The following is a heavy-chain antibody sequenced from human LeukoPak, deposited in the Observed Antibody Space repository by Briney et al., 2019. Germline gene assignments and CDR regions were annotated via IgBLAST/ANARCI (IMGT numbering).Heavy chain of an antibody. CDR1: GFTVSNNY. CDR2: IYNTGDT. D-gene: IGHD1-26*01. V-gene: IGHV3-53*01. CDR3: AKADIVGATFRIDY. Sequence: PGGSLRLSCAASGFTVSNNYMGWVRQAPGKGLEWVSFIYNTGDTYYADSVKGRFTISRDSFKNTPYLQVNSLRVEDTATYYCAKADIVGATFRIDYWGQGTLVTVSS. J-gene: IGHJ4*02.